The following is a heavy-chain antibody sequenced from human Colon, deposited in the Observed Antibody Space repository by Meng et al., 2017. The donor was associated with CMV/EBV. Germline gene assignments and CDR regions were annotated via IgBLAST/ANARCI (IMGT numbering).Heavy chain of an antibody. Sequence: GESLKISCAASGFTFSSYVMNWVRQAPGKGLEWVSSISSRSSYIYYADSVKGRFTISRDNAKNSLYLQMNSLRAEDTAVYYCARGIEWLVYFDYWGQGTLVTVSS. J-gene: IGHJ4*01. V-gene: IGHV3-21*01. CDR2: ISSRSSYI. CDR3: ARGIEWLVYFDY. CDR1: GFTFSSYV. D-gene: IGHD6-19*01.